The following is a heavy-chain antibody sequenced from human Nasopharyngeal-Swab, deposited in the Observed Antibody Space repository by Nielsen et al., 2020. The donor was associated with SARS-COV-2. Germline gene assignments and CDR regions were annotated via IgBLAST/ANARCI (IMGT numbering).Heavy chain of an antibody. CDR2: ISSSSSTI. Sequence: WSGGAPGKGLEWVSYISSSSSTIYYADSVKGRFTISRDNAKNSLYLQMNSLRAEDTAVYYCARRLGRLRWSKDGMDVWGQGTTVTVSS. CDR3: ARRLGRLRWSKDGMDV. D-gene: IGHD4-23*01. V-gene: IGHV3-48*04. J-gene: IGHJ6*02.